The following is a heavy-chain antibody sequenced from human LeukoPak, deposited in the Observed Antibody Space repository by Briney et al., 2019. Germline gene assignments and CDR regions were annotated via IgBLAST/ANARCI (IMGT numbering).Heavy chain of an antibody. CDR1: GFTFSSYS. J-gene: IGHJ5*02. Sequence: GGSLRLSCVASGFTFSSYSMNWVRPAPGKGLEWVSSISGSSSYIYYADSVKGRFTISRDNAKKSLYLQMNTLRAEDTAVYYCARVLFDPWGQGTLVTVSS. V-gene: IGHV3-21*01. CDR3: ARVLFDP. CDR2: ISGSSSYI.